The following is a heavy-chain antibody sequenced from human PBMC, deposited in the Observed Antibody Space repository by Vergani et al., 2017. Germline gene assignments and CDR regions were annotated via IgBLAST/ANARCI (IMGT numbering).Heavy chain of an antibody. CDR3: ARDRGYTVGYRAFDI. CDR1: GGSMSGYY. V-gene: IGHV4-59*01. J-gene: IGHJ3*02. D-gene: IGHD5-18*01. Sequence: QVQLQESGPGLVKPSETLSLTCTVSGGSMSGYYWSWIRQPPGKGLEWIGYIYYSGSSNYNPSLKSRVTISGDTSKNQFSLKLSSVTAADTAVYYCARDRGYTVGYRAFDIWGQGTLVTVSS. CDR2: IYYSGSS.